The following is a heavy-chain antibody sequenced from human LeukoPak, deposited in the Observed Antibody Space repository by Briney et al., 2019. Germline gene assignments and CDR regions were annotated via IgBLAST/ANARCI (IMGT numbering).Heavy chain of an antibody. Sequence: SETLSLTCTVSGGSISGYYWSWIRQPPGKGLEWIGYIYYSGSTNYNPSLKSRVTISVDTSKNQFSLKLSSVTAADTAVYYCARDPLLTYYDFWSGYYTGWFDPWGQGTLVTVSS. V-gene: IGHV4-59*12. CDR3: ARDPLLTYYDFWSGYYTGWFDP. J-gene: IGHJ5*02. CDR2: IYYSGST. D-gene: IGHD3-3*01. CDR1: GGSISGYY.